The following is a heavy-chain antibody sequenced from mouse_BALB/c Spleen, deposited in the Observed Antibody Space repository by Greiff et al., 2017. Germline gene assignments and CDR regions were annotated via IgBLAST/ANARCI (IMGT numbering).Heavy chain of an antibody. CDR1: GYAFSSYW. Sequence: QVQLQQSGAELVRPGSSVKISCKASGYAFSSYWMNWVKQRPGQGLEWIGQIYPGDGDTNYNGKFKGKATLTADKSSSTAYMQLSSLTSEDSAVYFCARLGRYDGGAMDYWGQGTSVTVSS. CDR2: IYPGDGDT. J-gene: IGHJ4*01. CDR3: ARLGRYDGGAMDY. V-gene: IGHV1-80*01. D-gene: IGHD2-14*01.